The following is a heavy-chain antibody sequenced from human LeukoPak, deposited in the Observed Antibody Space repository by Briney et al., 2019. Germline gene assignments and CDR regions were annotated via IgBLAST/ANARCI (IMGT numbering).Heavy chain of an antibody. V-gene: IGHV6-1*01. Sequence: SQTLSLTCAISRDSVSSNSAAWNWIRQSPSRGLEWLGRTYYRSKLYNDYAVSVKSRITINPDTSKNQFSLQLNSVTPEDTAVYYCARELTLRYFASYYYYYYMDVWGKGTTVTVSS. CDR2: TYYRSKLYN. J-gene: IGHJ6*03. CDR3: ARELTLRYFASYYYYYYMDV. CDR1: RDSVSSNSAA. D-gene: IGHD3-9*01.